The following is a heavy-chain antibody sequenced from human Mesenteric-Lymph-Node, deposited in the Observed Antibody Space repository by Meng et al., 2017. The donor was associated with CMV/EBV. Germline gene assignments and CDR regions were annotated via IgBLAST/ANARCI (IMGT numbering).Heavy chain of an antibody. CDR3: ARDGCTNGVCYSGMDV. J-gene: IGHJ6*02. CDR1: GFTVSHNY. Sequence: GESLKISCAASGFTVSHNYMSWVRQAPGKGLEWVSSISSSSSYIYYADSVKGRFTISRDNAKNSLYLQMNSLRAEDTAVYYCARDGCTNGVCYSGMDVWGQGTTVTVSS. CDR2: ISSSSSYI. V-gene: IGHV3-21*01. D-gene: IGHD2-8*01.